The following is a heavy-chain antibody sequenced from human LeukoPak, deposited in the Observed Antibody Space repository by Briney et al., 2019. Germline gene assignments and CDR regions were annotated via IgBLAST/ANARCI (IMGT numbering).Heavy chain of an antibody. CDR2: IRYDGSNK. J-gene: IGHJ6*03. CDR3: AKVREDIVVVPAAMRPYYYYYYMDV. Sequence: PGGSLRLSCAASGFTFSSYGMHWVRQAPGKGLEWVAFIRYDGSNKYYADSVKGRFTISRDNSKNTLYLQMNSLRAEDTAVYYCAKVREDIVVVPAAMRPYYYYYYMDVWGKGTTVTISS. V-gene: IGHV3-30*02. CDR1: GFTFSSYG. D-gene: IGHD2-2*01.